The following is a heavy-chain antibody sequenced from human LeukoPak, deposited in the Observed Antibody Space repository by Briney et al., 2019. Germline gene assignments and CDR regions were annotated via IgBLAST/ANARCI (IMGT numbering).Heavy chain of an antibody. CDR1: GGSFSGYY. D-gene: IGHD3-22*01. J-gene: IGHJ3*02. Sequence: PSETLSLTCAVYGGSFSGYYWSWIRQPPGKGLEWIGEINHSGSTNYNPSLKSRVTISVDTSKNQFSLKLSSVTAADTAVYYCARAQDYYDSSGYPLDAFDIWGQGTMVTVSS. V-gene: IGHV4-34*01. CDR2: INHSGST. CDR3: ARAQDYYDSSGYPLDAFDI.